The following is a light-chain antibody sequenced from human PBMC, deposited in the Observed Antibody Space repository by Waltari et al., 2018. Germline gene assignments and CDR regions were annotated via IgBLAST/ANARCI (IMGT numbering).Light chain of an antibody. V-gene: IGKV3-20*01. CDR2: ATS. CDR1: QRVASNY. J-gene: IGKJ1*01. CDR3: QQYDDASRPRWA. Sequence: EIVLTQSPGTLSLSPGERATLSCRASQRVASNYLAWYQQKPGQAPRFLIYATSTRAPGIPDRFSGSGSGTDFTLTISRLEPEDFAVYYCQQYDDASRPRWAFGQGTKVEI.